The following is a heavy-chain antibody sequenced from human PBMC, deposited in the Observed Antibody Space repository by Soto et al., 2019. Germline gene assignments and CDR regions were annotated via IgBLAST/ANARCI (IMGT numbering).Heavy chain of an antibody. D-gene: IGHD2-15*01. CDR3: AGYGTGGSCSLKDMAV. CDR1: GDFFTTYW. Sequence: GESLKISCKDSGDFFTTYWISWVRQMPGKGLEWMGRIDPTDSYTDYSPSFQGHVTISAEKSIRTVYLQWSSLKASDTAIYFCAGYGTGGSCSLKDMAVWGHGTTVTVSS. J-gene: IGHJ6*02. CDR2: IDPTDSYT. V-gene: IGHV5-10-1*01.